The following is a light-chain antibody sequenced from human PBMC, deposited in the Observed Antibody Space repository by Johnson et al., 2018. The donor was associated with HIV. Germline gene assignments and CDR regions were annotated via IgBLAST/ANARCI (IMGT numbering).Light chain of an antibody. J-gene: IGLJ1*01. V-gene: IGLV1-51*01. CDR1: SSNIGNNY. Sequence: QSVLTQPPSVSAAPGQKVTISCSGSSSNIGNNYVSWYQQIPGTAPKLLIYDNNKRPSGIPDRFSGSKSGTSATLGITGLQTGDEADYYCKTWDSSLSGVFGTGTKVTVL. CDR2: DNN. CDR3: KTWDSSLSGV.